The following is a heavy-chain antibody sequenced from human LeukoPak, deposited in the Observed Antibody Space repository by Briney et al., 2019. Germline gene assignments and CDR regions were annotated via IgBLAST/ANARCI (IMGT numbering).Heavy chain of an antibody. CDR1: GYTFTSYY. V-gene: IGHV1-46*01. CDR2: INPSGGST. Sequence: GASVKVSCKASGYTFTSYYMHWVRQAPGQGLEWMGIINPSGGSTSYAQKFQGRVTMTRDTSTSTVYMELSSLGSEDTAVYYCARDPDESVGATTGDYGMDVWGQGTTVTVSS. D-gene: IGHD1-26*01. J-gene: IGHJ6*02. CDR3: ARDPDESVGATTGDYGMDV.